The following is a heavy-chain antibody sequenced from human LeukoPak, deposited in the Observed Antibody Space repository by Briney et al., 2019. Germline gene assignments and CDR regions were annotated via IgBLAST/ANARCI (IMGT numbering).Heavy chain of an antibody. CDR2: ISSSSSTI. Sequence: PGGSLRLSCAASGFTFSSYSMNWVRQAPGEGLEWVSYISSSSSTIYYADSVKGRFTISRDNAKNSLYLQMNSLRAEDTAVYYCAREGYNPPPRPDAFDIWGQGTMVTVSS. CDR1: GFTFSSYS. D-gene: IGHD1-1*01. CDR3: AREGYNPPPRPDAFDI. J-gene: IGHJ3*02. V-gene: IGHV3-48*01.